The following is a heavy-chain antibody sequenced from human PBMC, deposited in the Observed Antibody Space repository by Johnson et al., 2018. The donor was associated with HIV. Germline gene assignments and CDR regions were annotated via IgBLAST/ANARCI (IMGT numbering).Heavy chain of an antibody. D-gene: IGHD1-26*01. J-gene: IGHJ3*02. CDR1: GFTFSSYA. V-gene: IGHV3-30*04. Sequence: QMLLVESGGGVVQPGRSLRLSCAASGFTFSSYAMHWVRQAPGQGLAWVAAISYDGSNKYYAESVQGRFTISRDNSKNTLYLQINSLRAEDTAVYYCARDSPRIVGVPDAFDIWGQGTMVTVSS. CDR2: ISYDGSNK. CDR3: ARDSPRIVGVPDAFDI.